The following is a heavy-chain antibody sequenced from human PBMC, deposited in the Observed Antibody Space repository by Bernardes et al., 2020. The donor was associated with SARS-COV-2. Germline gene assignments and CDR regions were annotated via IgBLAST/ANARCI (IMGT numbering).Heavy chain of an antibody. CDR1: GFSFSAYS. V-gene: IGHV3-48*01. D-gene: IGHD1-1*01. CDR2: ISGGSDVI. CDR3: TTVGGTTEDF. J-gene: IGHJ4*02. Sequence: GGSLRLSCATSGFSFSAYSINWIRQAPGKGLEWLSYISGGSDVIYYADSVRGRFTVSRDSAKNSAFLQMNSLRAEDTAVYYCTTVGGTTEDFWTQGTLVTVSS.